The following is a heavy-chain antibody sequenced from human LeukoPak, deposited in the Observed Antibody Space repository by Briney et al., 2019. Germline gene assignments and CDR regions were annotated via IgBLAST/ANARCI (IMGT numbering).Heavy chain of an antibody. D-gene: IGHD6-19*01. Sequence: GESLKISCKSSGYSFTSYWIGWVRQMPGKGLEWMGIIYPGDSDTRYSPSFQGQVTISADKSISTAYLQWSSLKASDTAMYYCARVGYSSGWPVVYFDYWGQGTLVTVSS. J-gene: IGHJ4*02. V-gene: IGHV5-51*01. CDR1: GYSFTSYW. CDR2: IYPGDSDT. CDR3: ARVGYSSGWPVVYFDY.